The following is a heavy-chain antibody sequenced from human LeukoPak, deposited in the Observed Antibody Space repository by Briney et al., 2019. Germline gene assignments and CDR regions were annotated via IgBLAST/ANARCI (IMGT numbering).Heavy chain of an antibody. D-gene: IGHD5-12*01. Sequence: GGSLRLSCAASGFTFSSYWMHWVRHTPGKGLVWVSRIKGDGSSTSYADSVKGRFTISRDNFKNTLYLQMNNLGAEDTALYYCAKDRVPRYSGYGLSDDWGQGTLVTVSA. CDR3: AKDRVPRYSGYGLSDD. CDR1: GFTFSSYW. CDR2: IKGDGSST. J-gene: IGHJ4*02. V-gene: IGHV3-74*01.